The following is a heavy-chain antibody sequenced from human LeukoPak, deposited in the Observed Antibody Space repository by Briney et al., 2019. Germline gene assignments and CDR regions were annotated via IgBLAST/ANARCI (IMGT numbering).Heavy chain of an antibody. V-gene: IGHV1-18*01. J-gene: IGHJ3*02. CDR2: ISAYNGNK. CDR1: GYTFTSYG. Sequence: GASVRVSCKASGYTFTSYGISWVRQAPGQGLEWMGWISAYNGNKNYAQKHQGRVTMTTDTSTSTAYLELRSLRSDDTAVYYCARDWDYYGSGGPAFDIWGQGTMVSLST. D-gene: IGHD3-10*01. CDR3: ARDWDYYGSGGPAFDI.